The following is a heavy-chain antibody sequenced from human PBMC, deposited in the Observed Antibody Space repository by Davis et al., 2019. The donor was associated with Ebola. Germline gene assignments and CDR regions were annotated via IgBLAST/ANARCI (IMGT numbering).Heavy chain of an antibody. D-gene: IGHD3-3*01. CDR2: IYYSGST. CDR1: GGSISSGGYY. V-gene: IGHV4-31*03. Sequence: MPSETLSLTCTVSGGSISSGGYYWSWIRQHPGKGLEWIGYIYYSGSTYYNPSLKSRVTISVDTSKNQFSLKLSSVTAADTAVYYCARVGGEIFGVVSYYYYGMDVWGKGTTVTVSS. J-gene: IGHJ6*04. CDR3: ARVGGEIFGVVSYYYYGMDV.